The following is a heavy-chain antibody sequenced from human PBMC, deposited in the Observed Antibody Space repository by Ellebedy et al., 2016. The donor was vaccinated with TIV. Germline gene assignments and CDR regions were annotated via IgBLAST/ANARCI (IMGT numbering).Heavy chain of an antibody. CDR3: ATNDSGYMVN. J-gene: IGHJ4*02. V-gene: IGHV3-48*04. Sequence: GESLKISXEASGFTFSSYTMNWVRQAPGKGLEWLSHINGGSYSIGYADSVKGRFTVSRDNAKNSLYLQMDSLRVEDTAVYYCATNDSGYMVNWGQGTLVTVSS. D-gene: IGHD3-22*01. CDR1: GFTFSSYT. CDR2: INGGSYSI.